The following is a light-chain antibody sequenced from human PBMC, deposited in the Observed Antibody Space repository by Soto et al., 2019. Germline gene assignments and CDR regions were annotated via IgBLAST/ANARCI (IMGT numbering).Light chain of an antibody. Sequence: QSVLTQPASVSGSPGQSITISCTGTSSDVGGYNYVSWYQQHPGKAPKLMIYDVSNRPSGVSNRFSGSKSGNTASLTISGLQAEDDADYYCSSYTSSSPLYVFGTGTKVTVL. J-gene: IGLJ1*01. CDR3: SSYTSSSPLYV. V-gene: IGLV2-14*01. CDR1: SSDVGGYNY. CDR2: DVS.